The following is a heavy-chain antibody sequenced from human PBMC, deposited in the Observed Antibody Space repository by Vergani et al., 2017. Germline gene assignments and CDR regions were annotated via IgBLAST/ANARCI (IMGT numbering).Heavy chain of an antibody. J-gene: IGHJ6*03. CDR2: IFPSGNS. D-gene: IGHD3-10*01. CDR3: ARASVRALVGYYYYMDV. CDR1: GDSITTGGFS. Sequence: QLQLQESGSGLVKPSQTLSLTCAVSGDSITTGGFSWNWIRQPPGKGPEWIGYIFPSGNSDYNPSLKNRVSISLDKSKNQFSLWVNSVTAADTAVYFCARASVRALVGYYYYMDVWGKGKTVVVSS. V-gene: IGHV4-30-2*01.